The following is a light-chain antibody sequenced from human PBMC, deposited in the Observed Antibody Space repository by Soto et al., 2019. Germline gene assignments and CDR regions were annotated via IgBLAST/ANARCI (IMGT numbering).Light chain of an antibody. CDR1: QSVSSSY. J-gene: IGKJ4*01. CDR3: QQYGSSPPELT. Sequence: EIVLTQSPGTLSLSPGERATLSCRASQSVSSSYLAWYQQKPGQAPRLLIYGASSRATGIPDRFSGSGSGTDCTLTISRLEPEDFAVYYWQQYGSSPPELTFGGGTKVEIK. CDR2: GAS. V-gene: IGKV3-20*01.